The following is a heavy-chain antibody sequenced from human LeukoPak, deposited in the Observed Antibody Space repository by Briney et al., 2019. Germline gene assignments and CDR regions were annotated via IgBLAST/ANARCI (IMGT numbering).Heavy chain of an antibody. CDR2: IYNSGST. V-gene: IGHV4-59*12. J-gene: IGHJ5*02. CDR3: ARSTMVNTATGWFDP. Sequence: PSETLSLTCTVSGDSISSYYWSWIRQPPGKGLEWIGYIYNSGSTNYNPSLKSRLTMSVDTSKNHMSLKLSSVTAADTAMCYCARSTMVNTATGWFDPWGQGTLVTVSS. D-gene: IGHD4/OR15-4a*01. CDR1: GDSISSYY.